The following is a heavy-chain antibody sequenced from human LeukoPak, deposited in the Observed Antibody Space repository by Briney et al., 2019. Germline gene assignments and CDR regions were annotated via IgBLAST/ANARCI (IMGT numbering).Heavy chain of an antibody. CDR3: ARGEGDYYGMDV. V-gene: IGHV4-59*08. CDR1: GGSISSYY. Sequence: ASETLSLTCTVSGGSISSYYWSWIRQPPGKGLEWIGYIYYSGSTNYNPSLKSRVTISVDTSKNQFSLKLSSVTAADTAVYYCARGEGDYYGMDVWGQGSTVTVSS. CDR2: IYYSGST. J-gene: IGHJ6*02. D-gene: IGHD2-21*01.